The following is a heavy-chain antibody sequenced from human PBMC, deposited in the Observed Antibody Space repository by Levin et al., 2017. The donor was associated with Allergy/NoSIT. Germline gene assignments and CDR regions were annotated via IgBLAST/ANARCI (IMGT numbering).Heavy chain of an antibody. Sequence: PSGGSLRLSCAASGFTFSSYNMNWVRQAPGKGLEWVSYISSSSSTIYYADSVRGRFTISRDNAKNSLYLQMNSLRAEDTAVYYCARARSTIGPGSGPDYFDYWGQGTLVTVSS. D-gene: IGHD2-15*01. J-gene: IGHJ4*02. CDR3: ARARSTIGPGSGPDYFDY. CDR2: ISSSSSTI. CDR1: GFTFSSYN. V-gene: IGHV3-48*04.